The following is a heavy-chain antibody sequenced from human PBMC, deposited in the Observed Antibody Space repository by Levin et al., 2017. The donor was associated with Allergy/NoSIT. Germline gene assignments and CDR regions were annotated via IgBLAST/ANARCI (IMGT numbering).Heavy chain of an antibody. J-gene: IGHJ5*02. D-gene: IGHD3-9*01. Sequence: ASVKVSCKASGYTFTSYGISWVRQAPGQGLEWMGWISAYNGNTNYAQKLQGRVTMTTDTSTSTAYMELRSLRSDDTAVYYCARQPTTHYYDILTGHTISAVNWFDPWGQGTLVTVSS. V-gene: IGHV1-18*01. CDR3: ARQPTTHYYDILTGHTISAVNWFDP. CDR2: ISAYNGNT. CDR1: GYTFTSYG.